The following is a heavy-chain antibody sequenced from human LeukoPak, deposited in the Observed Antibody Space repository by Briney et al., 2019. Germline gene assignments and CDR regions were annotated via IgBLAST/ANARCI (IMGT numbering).Heavy chain of an antibody. V-gene: IGHV4-39*07. CDR3: ARGPYYYDSSGYYYGIDY. CDR2: IYYSGST. J-gene: IGHJ4*02. Sequence: SETLSLTCTVSGGSISSSSYYWGWIRQPPGKGLEWIGCIYYSGSTYYNPSLKSRVTISVDTSKNQFSLKLSSVTAADTAVYYCARGPYYYDSSGYYYGIDYWGQGTLVTVSS. CDR1: GGSISSSSYY. D-gene: IGHD3-22*01.